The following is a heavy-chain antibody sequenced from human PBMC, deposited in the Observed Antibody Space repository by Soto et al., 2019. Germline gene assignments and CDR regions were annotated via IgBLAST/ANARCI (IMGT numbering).Heavy chain of an antibody. V-gene: IGHV4-59*01. CDR1: GGSISSYY. D-gene: IGHD6-13*01. J-gene: IGHJ4*02. CDR3: AREGRHSRFDY. Sequence: SETLSLTCTVSGGSISSYYWSWIRQPPGKGLEWIGYIYYSGSTNYNPSLKSRVTISVDTSKNQFSLKLSSVTAADTAVYYCAREGRHSRFDYWGQGTLVTVSS. CDR2: IYYSGST.